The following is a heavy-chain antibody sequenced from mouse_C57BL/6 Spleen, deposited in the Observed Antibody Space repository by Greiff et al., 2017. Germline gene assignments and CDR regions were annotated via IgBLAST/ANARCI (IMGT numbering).Heavy chain of an antibody. D-gene: IGHD1-1*01. CDR2: IHPNSGST. J-gene: IGHJ2*01. CDR3: ARGGYYGGSPYFDY. CDR1: GYTFTSYW. Sequence: VQLQQPGAELVKPGASVKLSCKASGYTFTSYWMHWVKQRPGQGLEWIGMIHPNSGSTNYNEKFKSKATLTVDKSSSTAYMQLSSLTSEDSAVYYCARGGYYGGSPYFDYWGQGTTRTVSS. V-gene: IGHV1-64*01.